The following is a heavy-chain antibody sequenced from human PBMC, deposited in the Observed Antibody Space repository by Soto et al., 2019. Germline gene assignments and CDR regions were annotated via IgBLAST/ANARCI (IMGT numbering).Heavy chain of an antibody. J-gene: IGHJ4*02. D-gene: IGHD1-1*01. Sequence: QVHLVQSGAEMKKPGSSVKVSCKVSGGDLTNSGISWVRQAPGQGLEWMGGIFPLLAMVDYSQKFQGRVTITADESTTTAFMDRGSLKSADTALYYCAKADATGFTSGGQGTLVIFSS. CDR2: IFPLLAMV. CDR1: GGDLTNSG. V-gene: IGHV1-69*04. CDR3: AKADATGFTS.